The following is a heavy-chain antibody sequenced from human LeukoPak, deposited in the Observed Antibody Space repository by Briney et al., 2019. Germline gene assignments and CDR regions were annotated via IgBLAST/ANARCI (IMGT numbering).Heavy chain of an antibody. CDR2: ISGSGGST. CDR1: GFTFTNYW. V-gene: IGHV3-23*01. J-gene: IGHJ4*02. D-gene: IGHD5-24*01. Sequence: GGSLRLSCGASGFTFTNYWMHWVRQAPGKGLEWVSAISGSGGSTYYADSVKGRFTISRDNSKNTLYLQMNSLRAEDTAVYYCAKLEMATIKGNDYWGQGTLVTVSS. CDR3: AKLEMATIKGNDY.